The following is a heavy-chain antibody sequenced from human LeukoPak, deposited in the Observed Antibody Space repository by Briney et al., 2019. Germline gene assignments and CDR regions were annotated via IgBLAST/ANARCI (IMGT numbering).Heavy chain of an antibody. J-gene: IGHJ4*02. CDR2: INPSGGST. CDR1: GYTFTSYY. CDR3: ARVYYGGNSGFDY. D-gene: IGHD4-23*01. Sequence: GASVKVSCKASGYTFTSYYMHWVRQAPGQGLEWMGIINPSGGSTSYAQKFQGRVTMTTDTSTSTAYMELRSLRSDDTAVYYCARVYYGGNSGFDYWGQGTLVTVSS. V-gene: IGHV1-46*01.